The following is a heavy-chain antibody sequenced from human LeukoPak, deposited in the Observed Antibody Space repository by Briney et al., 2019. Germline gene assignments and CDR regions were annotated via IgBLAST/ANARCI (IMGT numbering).Heavy chain of an antibody. D-gene: IGHD3-10*01. J-gene: IGHJ5*02. CDR1: GGSINSGSYY. V-gene: IGHV4-39*07. Sequence: PSETLSLTCTVSGGSINSGSYYWGWIRQPPGKGLEWIGSIYHSGSTYYNPSLKSRVTISVDTSKNQFSLKLSSVTATDTAVYYCARSSGLNWFDPWGQGTLVTVSS. CDR2: IYHSGST. CDR3: ARSSGLNWFDP.